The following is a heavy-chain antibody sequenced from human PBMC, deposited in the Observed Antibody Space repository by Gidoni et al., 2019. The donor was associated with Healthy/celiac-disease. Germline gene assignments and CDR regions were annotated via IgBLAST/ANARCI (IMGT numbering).Heavy chain of an antibody. Sequence: EVQLVESGGGLVQPGGSLRLSCAASGFTFSSYDMHWVRQATGKGLEWVSAIGTAGDTYYPGSVKGRFTISRENAKNSLYLQMNSLRAGDTAVYYCARVITGTEGAFDIWGQGTMVTVSS. D-gene: IGHD1-7*01. CDR2: IGTAGDT. CDR1: GFTFSSYD. J-gene: IGHJ3*02. CDR3: ARVITGTEGAFDI. V-gene: IGHV3-13*01.